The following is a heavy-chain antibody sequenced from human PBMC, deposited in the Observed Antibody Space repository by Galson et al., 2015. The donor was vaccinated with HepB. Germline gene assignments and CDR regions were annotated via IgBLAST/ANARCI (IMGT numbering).Heavy chain of an antibody. D-gene: IGHD3-10*01. V-gene: IGHV1-18*01. CDR1: GYIFTSYG. Sequence: SVKVSCKASGYIFTSYGISWVRQAPGQGLEWMGWISASNGNTNSAQKVQGRLTMTTDTSTNTAYMELRSLRSDDTAVYFCARDWDYYGSGSSFSDYWGQGTMVTVSS. J-gene: IGHJ4*01. CDR2: ISASNGNT. CDR3: ARDWDYYGSGSSFSDY.